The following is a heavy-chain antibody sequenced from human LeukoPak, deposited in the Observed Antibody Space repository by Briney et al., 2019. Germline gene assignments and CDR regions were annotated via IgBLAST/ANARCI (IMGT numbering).Heavy chain of an antibody. J-gene: IGHJ5*02. V-gene: IGHV1-18*04. CDR3: ARGTADNWFDP. D-gene: IGHD2-21*02. CDR2: INPHNGDT. CDR1: GYTFIGYY. Sequence: GVSVKVSCKASGYTFIGYYLHWVRQAPGQGLEWMGWINPHNGDTNYAQKLQGRVTMTTDTSTSTAYMELRSLRSDDTAVYYCARGTADNWFDPWGQGTLVTVSS.